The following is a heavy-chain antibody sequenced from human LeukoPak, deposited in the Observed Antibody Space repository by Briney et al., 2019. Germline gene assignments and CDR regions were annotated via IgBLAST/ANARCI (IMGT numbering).Heavy chain of an antibody. Sequence: ASVKVSCKASGYTFTSYGISWVRQAPGQGLEWMGWISAYNGNTNYAQKLQGRVTMTTDTSTSTAYMELRSLRSDDTAVYYCAGGSYYGRYYYYMDVWGKGTTVTVSS. CDR1: GYTFTSYG. J-gene: IGHJ6*03. D-gene: IGHD1-26*01. CDR3: AGGSYYGRYYYYMDV. V-gene: IGHV1-18*01. CDR2: ISAYNGNT.